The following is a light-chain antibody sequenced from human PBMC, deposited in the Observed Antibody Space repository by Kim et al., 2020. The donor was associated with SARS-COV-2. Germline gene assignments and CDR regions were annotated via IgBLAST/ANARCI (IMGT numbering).Light chain of an antibody. Sequence: FRQTVRMTCQGDSHTTDYSNWYRQEQGQAPVLVIYVKNKRPSGIPDRFSGSSSVNTASLTIPGAKAEDGGDYYCNSRDRRRNHQLIGPGTTVTVL. V-gene: IGLV3-19*01. CDR1: SHTTDY. J-gene: IGLJ1*01. CDR2: VKN. CDR3: NSRDRRRNHQL.